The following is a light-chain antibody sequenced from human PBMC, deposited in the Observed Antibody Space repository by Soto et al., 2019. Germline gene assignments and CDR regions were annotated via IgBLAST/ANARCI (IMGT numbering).Light chain of an antibody. J-gene: IGLJ1*01. CDR2: DVS. CDR1: SSDVGGYNY. Sequence: QSTLTQPASLSGSPGQSSTISCTGTSSDVGGYNYVSWYQQHPGKAPKLMIYDVSNRPSGVSNRFSGSKSGNTASLTISGLQAEDEADYYCSSSTSSSLHVFGTGT. V-gene: IGLV2-14*03. CDR3: SSSTSSSLHV.